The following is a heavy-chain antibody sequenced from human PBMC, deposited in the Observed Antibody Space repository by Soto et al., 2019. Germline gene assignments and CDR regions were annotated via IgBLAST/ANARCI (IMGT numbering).Heavy chain of an antibody. Sequence: EVQLLESGGGLVQPGGSLRLSCAASGFTFSSYAMSWVRPAPGKGLEWVSAVSGTGGSTNYADAVKGRFTISRDNSKNTLYLQMNSLRAGDTAVYYCAKAGSIGVAGSHLEDWGQGTLGTVSS. CDR2: VSGTGGST. J-gene: IGHJ4*02. CDR3: AKAGSIGVAGSHLED. CDR1: GFTFSSYA. D-gene: IGHD6-19*01. V-gene: IGHV3-23*01.